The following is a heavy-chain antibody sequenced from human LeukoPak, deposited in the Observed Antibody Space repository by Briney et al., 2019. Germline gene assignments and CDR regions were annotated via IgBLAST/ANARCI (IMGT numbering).Heavy chain of an antibody. D-gene: IGHD6-19*01. CDR2: IIPIFGSV. V-gene: IGHV1-69*01. CDR3: ARARPNIEGAVSAIPPGFDY. Sequence: ASVRVSCKASGGTFTTYAFSWVRQAPGQGLDWMGGIIPIFGSVNYAQKYKGRVTITADEFTCTAYMELRSLRSEDTAVYYCARARPNIEGAVSAIPPGFDYWGQGTLVTVSS. CDR1: GGTFTTYA. J-gene: IGHJ4*02.